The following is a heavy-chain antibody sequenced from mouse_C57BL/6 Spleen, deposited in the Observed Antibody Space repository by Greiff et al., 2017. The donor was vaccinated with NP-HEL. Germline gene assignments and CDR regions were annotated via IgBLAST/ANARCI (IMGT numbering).Heavy chain of an antibody. CDR1: GFTFSSYA. Sequence: DVMLVESGGGLVKPGGSLKLSCAASGFTFSSYAMSWVRQTPEKRLEWVATISDGGSYTYYPDNVKGRFTISRDNAKNNLYLQMSHLKSEDTAMYYCADGSSYVTAWFAYWGQGTLVTVSA. J-gene: IGHJ3*01. D-gene: IGHD1-1*01. V-gene: IGHV5-4*03. CDR2: ISDGGSYT. CDR3: ADGSSYVTAWFAY.